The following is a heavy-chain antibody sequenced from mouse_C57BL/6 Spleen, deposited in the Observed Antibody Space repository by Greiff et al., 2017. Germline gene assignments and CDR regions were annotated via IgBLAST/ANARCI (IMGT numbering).Heavy chain of an antibody. J-gene: IGHJ4*01. CDR1: GFTFSSYT. CDR2: ISGGGGNT. V-gene: IGHV5-9*01. Sequence: EVMLVESGGGLVKPGGSLKLSCAASGFTFSSYTMSWVRQTPEKRLEWVATISGGGGNTYYPDSVKGRSTISRDNAKNTLYLQMSILRSEDTALYYCARPSPRDGLDYWGQGTSVTVSS. CDR3: ARPSPRDGLDY. D-gene: IGHD2-3*01.